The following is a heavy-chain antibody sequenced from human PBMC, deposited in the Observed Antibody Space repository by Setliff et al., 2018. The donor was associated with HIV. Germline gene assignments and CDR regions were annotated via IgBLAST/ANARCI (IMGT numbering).Heavy chain of an antibody. D-gene: IGHD3-10*01. CDR2: IIPIFGTA. Sequence: SVKVSCKASGGTFSTYAISWVRQAPGQGLEWMGRIIPIFGTANYAQKFQGRVTITADKSTSTAYMELSSLRSEDTAVYYCARTEAYNNYEDYWGQGTQVTVSS. V-gene: IGHV1-69*06. CDR3: ARTEAYNNYEDY. CDR1: GGTFSTYA. J-gene: IGHJ4*02.